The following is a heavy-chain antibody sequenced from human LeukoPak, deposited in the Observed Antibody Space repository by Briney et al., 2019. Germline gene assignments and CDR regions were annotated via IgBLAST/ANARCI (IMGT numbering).Heavy chain of an antibody. Sequence: AGGSLRLSCAASGFTFSSYAMSWVRQAPGKGLEWVSAISGSGGSTYYADSVKGRFTISRDNSKNTLYLQMNSLRAENTAVYYCAKDVVGGATRGHFDYWGQGTLVTVSS. V-gene: IGHV3-23*01. CDR3: AKDVVGGATRGHFDY. CDR1: GFTFSSYA. D-gene: IGHD1-26*01. CDR2: ISGSGGST. J-gene: IGHJ4*02.